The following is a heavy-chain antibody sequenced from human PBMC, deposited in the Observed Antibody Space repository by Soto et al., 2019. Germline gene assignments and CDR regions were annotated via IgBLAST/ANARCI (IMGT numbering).Heavy chain of an antibody. J-gene: IGHJ4*02. Sequence: GGSLRLSCAASGFTFSSYSMNWVRQAPGKGLEWVSYISSSSSTIYYADSVKGRFTISRDNAKNSLYLQMNSLRAEDTAVYYCAREGGLADILTGHFDYWGQGTLVTVSS. V-gene: IGHV3-48*01. CDR1: GFTFSSYS. D-gene: IGHD3-9*01. CDR2: ISSSSSTI. CDR3: AREGGLADILTGHFDY.